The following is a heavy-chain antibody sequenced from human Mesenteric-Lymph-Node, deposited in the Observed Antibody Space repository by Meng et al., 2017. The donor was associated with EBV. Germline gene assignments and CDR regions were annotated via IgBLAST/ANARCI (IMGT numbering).Heavy chain of an antibody. D-gene: IGHD3-22*01. J-gene: IGHJ5*02. CDR1: VASLGSNDSF. CDR2: LYGTGST. Sequence: LGVLEPGPGLVKPSVPLSLTGTLSVASLGSNDSFWGWIRKPPGKGPDWVGYLYGTGSTYYNPSLKSRVTISVDTSKNQFPLKLSLVTAADTAVYFCARSISSGYSGWFDPWGQGTLVTVSS. CDR3: ARSISSGYSGWFDP. V-gene: IGHV4-39*06.